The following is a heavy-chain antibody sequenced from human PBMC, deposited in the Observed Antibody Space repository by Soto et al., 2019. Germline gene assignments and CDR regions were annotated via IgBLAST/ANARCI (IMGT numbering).Heavy chain of an antibody. CDR2: IYYSGTT. J-gene: IGHJ6*02. CDR1: GGSISSNSYY. Sequence: PSETLSLTCTGSGGSISSNSYYWAWIRQPPGKGLEWIGNIYYSGTTYYNPSLKSRVTISVDTSKNQFSLKLSSVTAADTAVYYCARHKGGYYSAVDVWGQGTTVTVSS. CDR3: ARHKGGYYSAVDV. V-gene: IGHV4-39*01. D-gene: IGHD3-16*01.